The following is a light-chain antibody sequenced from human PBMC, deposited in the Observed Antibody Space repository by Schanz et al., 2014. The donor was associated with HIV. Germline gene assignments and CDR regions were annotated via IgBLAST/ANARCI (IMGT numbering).Light chain of an antibody. Sequence: QSVLTQPPSASGTPGQRVTISCSGSSSNLGSSTVNWYEQLPGTAPKLLIYNTYHRPSGVPDRFSGSESGTSASLAISGLQSEDEADYYCGTWDDSLKGWVFGGGTKLTVL. J-gene: IGLJ3*02. V-gene: IGLV1-44*01. CDR2: NTY. CDR3: GTWDDSLKGWV. CDR1: SSNLGSST.